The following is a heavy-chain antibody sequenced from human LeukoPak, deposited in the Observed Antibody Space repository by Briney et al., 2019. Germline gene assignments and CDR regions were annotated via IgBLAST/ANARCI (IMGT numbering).Heavy chain of an antibody. CDR1: GFTFSSYS. CDR3: AREGRRGSGFDP. V-gene: IGHV3-21*01. CDR2: ISSSSSYI. J-gene: IGHJ5*02. Sequence: GGSLRLSCAASGFTFSSYSMNWVRQAPGKGLEWVSSISSSSSYIYYADSVKGRFTISRDNAKNSLYLQVNSLRAEDTAVYYCAREGRRGSGFDPWGQGTLVTVSS. D-gene: IGHD3-10*01.